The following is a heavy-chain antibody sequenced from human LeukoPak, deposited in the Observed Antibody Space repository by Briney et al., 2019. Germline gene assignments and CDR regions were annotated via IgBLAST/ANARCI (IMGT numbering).Heavy chain of an antibody. CDR2: MLYRGST. J-gene: IGHJ4*02. D-gene: IGHD3-10*01. CDR1: GDSTSSGGYY. Sequence: SQTLSLTCTVSGDSTSSGGYYWSWIRQHPGKGLEWNGSMLYRGSTYYSPSLRSRVIISVDASKNQFFLTLSAVTAADTAVYYCARPGGSGGALSFFDSWGQGTLVTVSS. CDR3: ARPGGSGGALSFFDS. V-gene: IGHV4-39*07.